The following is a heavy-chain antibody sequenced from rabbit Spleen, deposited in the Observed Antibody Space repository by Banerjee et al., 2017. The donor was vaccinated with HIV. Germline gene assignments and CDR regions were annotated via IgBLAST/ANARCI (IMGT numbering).Heavy chain of an antibody. CDR3: AKKSAAGYDFDF. D-gene: IGHD4-2*01. CDR1: GIDFSIWHY. CDR2: IDTTISDDT. Sequence: QSLEESGGGLVKPGASLTLTCATSGIDFSIWHYMCWVRQVPGKGLEWIACIDTTISDDTYYASWVNGRFTISLDNAQNTVFLQMTSLTAADTATYFCAKKSAAGYDFDFWGPGTLVTVS. V-gene: IGHV1S40*01. J-gene: IGHJ4*01.